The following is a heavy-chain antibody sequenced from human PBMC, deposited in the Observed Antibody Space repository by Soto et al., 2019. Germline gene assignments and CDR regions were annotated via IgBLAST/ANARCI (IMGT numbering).Heavy chain of an antibody. D-gene: IGHD5-12*01. V-gene: IGHV4-34*01. Sequence: SETLSLTCAVYGGSFSGYYWSWIRQPPGKRLEWIGEINHSGSTNYNPSLKSRVTISVDTSKNQFSLKLSSVTAADTAVYYCARSPSNKVPIYSGFPVFSMDVWGKGTTVTVSS. CDR3: ARSPSNKVPIYSGFPVFSMDV. CDR2: INHSGST. CDR1: GGSFSGYY. J-gene: IGHJ6*03.